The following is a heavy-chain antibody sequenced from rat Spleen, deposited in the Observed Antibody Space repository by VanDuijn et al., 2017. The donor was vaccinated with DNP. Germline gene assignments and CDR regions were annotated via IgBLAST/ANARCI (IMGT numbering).Heavy chain of an antibody. Sequence: EVLLVESDGGLVQPGRSLKLSCAVSGFTFSDYYMAWVRQAPAKGLEWVASISYEGITTYYGDSVKGRFTISKDDAKSTLNLQMDSLRSEDTATYYCARHYYDGSFDYWGQGVMVTVSS. CDR2: ISYEGITT. CDR3: ARHYYDGSFDY. D-gene: IGHD1-12*03. V-gene: IGHV5-22*01. CDR1: GFTFSDYY. J-gene: IGHJ2*01.